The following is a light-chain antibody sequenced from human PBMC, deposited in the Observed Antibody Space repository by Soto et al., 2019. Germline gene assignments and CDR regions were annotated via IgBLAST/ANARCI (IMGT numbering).Light chain of an antibody. CDR1: QSLLHSNGYNY. CDR2: LAS. J-gene: IGKJ1*01. V-gene: IGKV2-28*01. CDR3: MQALHSWT. Sequence: DIVMTQSPLSLPVTPGEPASISCRSSQSLLHSNGYNYLDWYLQKPGQSPQLLIYLASNRASGVPDSFSGSGSGTDFTLKISRVEAEDVGVYYCMQALHSWTFGQGTKVEIK.